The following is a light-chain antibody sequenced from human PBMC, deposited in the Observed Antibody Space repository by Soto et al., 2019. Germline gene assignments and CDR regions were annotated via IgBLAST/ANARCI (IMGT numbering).Light chain of an antibody. V-gene: IGKV3-15*01. J-gene: IGKJ5*01. CDR1: QSVSSN. CDR2: GAS. CDR3: QQYNNWPPIT. Sequence: EIVMTQSPATLSVSPGERATLSCRASQSVSSNLAWYQQKPGQAPRLLIDGASTRATGIPARFSGSGSGTEFTLTISSLQSEDFAVYDCQQYNNWPPITFGQGTRLEIK.